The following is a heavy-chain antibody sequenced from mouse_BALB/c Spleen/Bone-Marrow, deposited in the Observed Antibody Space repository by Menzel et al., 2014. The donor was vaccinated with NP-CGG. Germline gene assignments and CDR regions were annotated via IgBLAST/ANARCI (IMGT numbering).Heavy chain of an antibody. CDR2: ISSGSSTI. CDR1: GFTFSSFG. CDR3: ARSPWFAY. Sequence: EVQLHQSGGGLVQPGGSRKLSCAASGFTFSSFGMHWVRQAPEKGLEWVAYISSGSSTIYYADTVKGRFTISRDNPKSTLFLQMTSLRSEDTAMYYCARSPWFAYWGQGTLVTVSA. J-gene: IGHJ3*01. V-gene: IGHV5-17*02.